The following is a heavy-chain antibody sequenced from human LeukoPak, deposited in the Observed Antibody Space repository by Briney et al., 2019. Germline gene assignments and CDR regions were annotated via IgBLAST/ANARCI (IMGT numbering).Heavy chain of an antibody. CDR3: ARDLSGVTGYTYGRGIDY. CDR1: EFSVGSNY. Sequence: PGGSLRLSCAASEFSVGSNYMTWVRQAPGKGLEWVSLIYSGGSTYYADSVKGRFTISRDNAKTSLYLQMNSLRAEDTAVYYCARDLSGVTGYTYGRGIDYWGQGTLVTVSS. CDR2: IYSGGST. J-gene: IGHJ4*02. D-gene: IGHD5-18*01. V-gene: IGHV3-66*01.